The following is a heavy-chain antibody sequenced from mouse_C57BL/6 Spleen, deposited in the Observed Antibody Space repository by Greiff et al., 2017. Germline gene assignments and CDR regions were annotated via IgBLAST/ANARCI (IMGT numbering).Heavy chain of an antibody. V-gene: IGHV1-26*01. J-gene: IGHJ3*01. CDR3: ARDSSYGGWFAY. D-gene: IGHD1-1*01. CDR1: GYTFTDYY. CDR2: INPNNGGT. Sequence: VQLQQSGPELVKPGASVKISCKASGYTFTDYYMNWVKQSHGKSLEWIGDINPNNGGTSYNQKFKGKATLTVDKSSSTAYMELRSLTSEDSAVYYCARDSSYGGWFAYWGQGTLVTVSA.